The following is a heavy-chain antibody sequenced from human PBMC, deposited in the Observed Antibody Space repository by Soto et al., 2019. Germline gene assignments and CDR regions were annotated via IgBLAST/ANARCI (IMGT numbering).Heavy chain of an antibody. J-gene: IGHJ4*02. D-gene: IGHD2-2*01. CDR1: GFTFSNYA. Sequence: GGSLRLSCAVSGFTFSNYAISWVRQDPGKGLEWVSIISGGGDTSYYADSVKGRFTISRDNSRNTLYLQMNSLRAGDSAKYYWAKEGTRGLYYFDYWGPGTLVTVSS. V-gene: IGHV3-23*01. CDR2: ISGGGDTS. CDR3: AKEGTRGLYYFDY.